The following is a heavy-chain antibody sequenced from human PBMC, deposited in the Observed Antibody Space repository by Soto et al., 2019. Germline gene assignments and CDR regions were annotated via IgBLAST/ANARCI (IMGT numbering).Heavy chain of an antibody. V-gene: IGHV4-34*01. Sequence: PSETLSLTCAVYGGSFSGYYWSWIRQPPGKGLEWIGEINHSGSTNYNPSLKSRVTISVDTSKNQFSLKLSSVTAADTAVYYCARGSLAVAGTYYFDYWGQGTLVTVSS. CDR3: ARGSLAVAGTYYFDY. D-gene: IGHD6-19*01. CDR2: INHSGST. CDR1: GGSFSGYY. J-gene: IGHJ4*02.